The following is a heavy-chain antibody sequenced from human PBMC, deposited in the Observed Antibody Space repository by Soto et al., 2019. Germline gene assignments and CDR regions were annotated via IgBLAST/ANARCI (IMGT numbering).Heavy chain of an antibody. V-gene: IGHV3-30*03. Sequence: GGSLRLSCAASGFTFSSYGMHWVRQAPGKGLEWVAVISYDGSNKYYADSVKGRFTISRDNSKNTLYLQMNSLRAEDTAVYYCAVMVAAHDDHPFDYWGQGTLVTVSS. D-gene: IGHD6-6*01. J-gene: IGHJ4*02. CDR2: ISYDGSNK. CDR1: GFTFSSYG. CDR3: AVMVAAHDDHPFDY.